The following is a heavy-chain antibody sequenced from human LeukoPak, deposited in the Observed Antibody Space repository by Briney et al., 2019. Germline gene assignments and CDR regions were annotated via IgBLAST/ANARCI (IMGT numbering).Heavy chain of an antibody. CDR2: INPSGGST. Sequence: ASVKVSCKASGYTFTSYYMHWVRQAPGQGLEWMGIINPSGGSTSYAQKFQGRVTMTRDMSTSTVYMELSSLRSEDTAVYYCARGGGYCSSTSCYSPLSLAHASDIWGQGTMVTVSS. V-gene: IGHV1-46*01. D-gene: IGHD2-2*01. CDR1: GYTFTSYY. J-gene: IGHJ3*02. CDR3: ARGGGYCSSTSCYSPLSLAHASDI.